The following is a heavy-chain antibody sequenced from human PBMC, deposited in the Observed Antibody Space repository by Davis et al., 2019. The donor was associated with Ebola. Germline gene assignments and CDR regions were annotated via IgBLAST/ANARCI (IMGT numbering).Heavy chain of an antibody. Sequence: SETLSLTCTVSGGSISSYYWSWIRQPPGKGLEWIGYIYYSGSTNYNPSLKSRVTISVDTSKKQFSLKLSSVTAADTAVYYCARWIQLWLSSSGMDVWGQGTTVTVSS. CDR2: IYYSGST. J-gene: IGHJ6*02. V-gene: IGHV4-59*12. CDR1: GGSISSYY. CDR3: ARWIQLWLSSSGMDV. D-gene: IGHD5-18*01.